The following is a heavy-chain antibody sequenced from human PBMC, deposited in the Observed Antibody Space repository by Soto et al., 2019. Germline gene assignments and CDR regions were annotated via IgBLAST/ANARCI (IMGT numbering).Heavy chain of an antibody. CDR2: IWYDGSKE. D-gene: IGHD1-7*01. J-gene: IGHJ6*02. V-gene: IGHV3-33*01. CDR1: GINFSRSG. Sequence: QVRLVESGGGVVQPGRSLRLSCAASGINFSRSGMHWVRQAPGKGLEWVAIIWYDGSKEYYADSVKGQFTISRDNSRNTVYLQMNSLRAEDTAVYYCVRDAGTTRMDVWGQGTTVTVSS. CDR3: VRDAGTTRMDV.